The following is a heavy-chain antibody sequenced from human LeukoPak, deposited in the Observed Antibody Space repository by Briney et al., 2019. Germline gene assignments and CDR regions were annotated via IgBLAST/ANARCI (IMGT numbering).Heavy chain of an antibody. V-gene: IGHV3-23*01. J-gene: IGHJ4*02. D-gene: IGHD5-18*01. Sequence: GGSLRLSCAASGFTFSSYAMSWVRQAPGKGLEWVSAISGSGGSTYYADSAKGRFTTSRDNSKNTLYLQMNSLRAEDTAVYYCAKGRRGYSYGWVDYWGQGTLVTVSS. CDR1: GFTFSSYA. CDR2: ISGSGGST. CDR3: AKGRRGYSYGWVDY.